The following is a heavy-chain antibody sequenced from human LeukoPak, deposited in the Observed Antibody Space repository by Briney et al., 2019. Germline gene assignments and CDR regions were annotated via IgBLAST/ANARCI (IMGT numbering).Heavy chain of an antibody. CDR1: AFTFSSYG. CDR2: IRYDGSNK. D-gene: IGHD3/OR15-3a*01. Sequence: GSLRLSCAASAFTFSSYGMNWVRQAPGKGLEWVAFIRYDGSNKYYADSVKGRFTISRDNSKNTLYLQMNSLRAEDTAVYYCARDSGFSGTQRGEYWGQGTLVTVSS. J-gene: IGHJ4*02. V-gene: IGHV3-30*02. CDR3: ARDSGFSGTQRGEY.